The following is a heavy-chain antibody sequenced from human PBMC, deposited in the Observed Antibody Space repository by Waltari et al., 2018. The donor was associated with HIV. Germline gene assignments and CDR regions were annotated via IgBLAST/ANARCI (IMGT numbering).Heavy chain of an antibody. CDR2: VSWNSDTI. V-gene: IGHV3-9*01. Sequence: EVQLVESGGGVVHPGGSLRLSCAASGFMFDDYAMHWFRQAPGKGREWESGVSWNSDTIGYADSVKGRFTISRDNANNSLSLQMNSLRAEDTALYDCVKVGMTTVTSYSIDIWGQGTMVTVSS. J-gene: IGHJ3*02. CDR3: VKVGMTTVTSYSIDI. CDR1: GFMFDDYA. D-gene: IGHD4-17*01.